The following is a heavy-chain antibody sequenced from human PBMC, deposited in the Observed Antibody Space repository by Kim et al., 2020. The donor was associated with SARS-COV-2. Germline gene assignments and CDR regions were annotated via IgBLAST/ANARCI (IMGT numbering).Heavy chain of an antibody. D-gene: IGHD6-13*01. J-gene: IGHJ4*02. CDR3: ARDGSLLAYSSSWYSPLYYFDY. CDR1: GYTFTSYA. Sequence: ASVKVSCKASGYTFTSYAMHWVRQAPGQRLEWMGWINAGNGNTKYSQKFQGRVTITRDTSASTAYMELSSLRSEDTAVYYCARDGSLLAYSSSWYSPLYYFDYWGQGTLVTVSS. V-gene: IGHV1-3*01. CDR2: INAGNGNT.